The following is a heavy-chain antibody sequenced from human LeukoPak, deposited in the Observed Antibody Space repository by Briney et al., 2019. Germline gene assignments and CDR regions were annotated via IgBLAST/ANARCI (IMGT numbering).Heavy chain of an antibody. J-gene: IGHJ4*02. V-gene: IGHV3-23*01. D-gene: IGHD5-24*01. CDR2: ISGSGGST. Sequence: GSLRLSCAASGFTFSSYAMSWVRQAPGKGLEWVSAISGSGGSTYYADSVKGRFTISRDNSKNTLYLQMNSLRAEDTAVYYCAKDRDGYNGPDYWGQGTLVTVSS. CDR3: AKDRDGYNGPDY. CDR1: GFTFSSYA.